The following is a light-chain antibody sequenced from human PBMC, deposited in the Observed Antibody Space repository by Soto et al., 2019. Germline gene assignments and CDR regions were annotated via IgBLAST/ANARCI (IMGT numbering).Light chain of an antibody. CDR1: QRVDNNF. CDR3: QQYNNWLLYT. J-gene: IGKJ2*01. Sequence: LTQSPGTLSLSPGEGATLSCRTSQRVDNNFVAWYQQKPGQAPRLLIYGASTRATGIPDRFSGSVFGTDFTLTITRLEPEDFAVYYCQQYNNWLLYTFGQGTKVDIK. V-gene: IGKV3-20*01. CDR2: GAS.